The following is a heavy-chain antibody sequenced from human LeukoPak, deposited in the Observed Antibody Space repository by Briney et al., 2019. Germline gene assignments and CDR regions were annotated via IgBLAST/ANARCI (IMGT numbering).Heavy chain of an antibody. CDR3: AKRRGAAAGTVFDY. J-gene: IGHJ4*02. CDR1: GFTFSSYP. CDR2: ISGNFIST. V-gene: IGHV3-23*01. Sequence: PGGSLRLSCAASGFTFSSYPMSWVRQAPGKGLEWVSGISGNFISTFYADSVKGRFTISRDNSKNTLYLQMNSLRPEDTAVYYCAKRRGAAAGTVFDYWGQGTLVTVSS. D-gene: IGHD6-13*01.